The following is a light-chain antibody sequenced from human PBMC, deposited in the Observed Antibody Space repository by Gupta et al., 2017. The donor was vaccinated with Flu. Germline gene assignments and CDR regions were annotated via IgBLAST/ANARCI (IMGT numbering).Light chain of an antibody. V-gene: IGKV1-39*01. J-gene: IGKJ2*01. CDR3: RLCESSRLN. CDR2: GVY. Sequence: IQMTQSPSSLSASVGDRVTITCRATQRINNHSNWSQQKPGKAPTSLLYGVYSFPSGVQSRIRGSGSGTDFTLTSSRMQPADFATYCCRLCESSRLNLGQGTKLEIK. CDR1: QRINNH.